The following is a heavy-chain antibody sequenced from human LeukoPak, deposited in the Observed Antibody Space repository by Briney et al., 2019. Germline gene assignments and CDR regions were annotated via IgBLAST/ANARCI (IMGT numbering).Heavy chain of an antibody. CDR3: ARAYCSSTSCAPRFDP. V-gene: IGHV4-4*02. CDR2: IHHSGST. J-gene: IGHJ5*02. CDR1: GDSISNRYW. D-gene: IGHD2-2*01. Sequence: SGTLSLTCAVSGDSISNRYWWNWVRQPPGKGLEWIGEIHHSGSTNYNPSLKSRVTISVDKSKNQFSLKLSSVTAADTAVYYCARAYCSSTSCAPRFDPWGQGTLVTVSS.